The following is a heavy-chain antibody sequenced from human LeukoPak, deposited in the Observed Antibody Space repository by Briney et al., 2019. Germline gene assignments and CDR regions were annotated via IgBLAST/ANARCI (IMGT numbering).Heavy chain of an antibody. Sequence: AGSLRLSCAASGFTFSSYARSWVRQAPGKGLEWVSATSGSGGSTYYADSVKGRFTISRDNSKNTLYLQMNSMRAEDTAVYYCAKAKGSSYFDYWGQGTLVTVSS. CDR1: GFTFSSYA. J-gene: IGHJ4*02. CDR2: TSGSGGST. D-gene: IGHD6-6*01. CDR3: AKAKGSSYFDY. V-gene: IGHV3-23*01.